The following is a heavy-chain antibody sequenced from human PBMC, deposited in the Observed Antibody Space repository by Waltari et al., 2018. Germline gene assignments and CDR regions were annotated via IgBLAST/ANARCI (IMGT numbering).Heavy chain of an antibody. J-gene: IGHJ4*02. CDR1: GGSISSSSYY. CDR3: ARNTIFGVVIIPHFDY. D-gene: IGHD3-3*01. V-gene: IGHV4-39*07. Sequence: QLQLQESGPGLVKPSETLSLTCTVSGGSISSSSYYWGWIRQPPGKGLEWIGSIYYSGSTYDNQSLKGRVTIAVDTSQNQFSLKLSSVTAADTDVYYCARNTIFGVVIIPHFDYWGQGTLVTVSS. CDR2: IYYSGST.